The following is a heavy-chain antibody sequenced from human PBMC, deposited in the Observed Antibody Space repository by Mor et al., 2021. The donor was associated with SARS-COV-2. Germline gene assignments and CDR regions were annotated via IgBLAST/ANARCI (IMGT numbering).Heavy chain of an antibody. Sequence: PSLKSRVTISVDTSKRQFSLQLSSVTAADTAVYYCARGEARVATTAWMAFDIWGQGTKVTVSS. J-gene: IGHJ3*02. CDR3: ARGEARVATTAWMAFDI. V-gene: IGHV4-30-2*04. D-gene: IGHD1-1*01.